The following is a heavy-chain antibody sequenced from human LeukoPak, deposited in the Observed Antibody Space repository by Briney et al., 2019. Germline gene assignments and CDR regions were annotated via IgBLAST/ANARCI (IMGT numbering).Heavy chain of an antibody. CDR3: ATPQEAMVTWAFDI. Sequence: ASVKVSCKVSGYTLTELSMHWVRQAPGKGLEWMGGFDPEDGETIYAQKFQGRVTMTEDTSTDTAYMELSSLRSEDTAVYYCATPQEAMVTWAFDIWGQGTMVTVSS. CDR1: GYTLTELS. CDR2: FDPEDGET. V-gene: IGHV1-24*01. J-gene: IGHJ3*02. D-gene: IGHD5-18*01.